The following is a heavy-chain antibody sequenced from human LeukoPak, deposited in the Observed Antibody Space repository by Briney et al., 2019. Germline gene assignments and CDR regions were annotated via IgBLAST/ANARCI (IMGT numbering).Heavy chain of an antibody. Sequence: ASVKVSCKASGYTFTGYYMHWVRQAPGQGLEWMGWINPNSGGTNYAQKFQGRVTMTRDMSTSTVYMELSSLRSEDTAVYYCARDTAVAGTDFDYWGQGTLVTVSS. CDR3: ARDTAVAGTDFDY. V-gene: IGHV1-2*02. J-gene: IGHJ4*02. CDR1: GYTFTGYY. CDR2: INPNSGGT. D-gene: IGHD6-19*01.